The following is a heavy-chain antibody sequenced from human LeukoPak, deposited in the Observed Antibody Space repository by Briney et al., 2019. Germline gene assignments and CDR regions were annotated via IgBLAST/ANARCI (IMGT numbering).Heavy chain of an antibody. D-gene: IGHD3-22*01. J-gene: IGHJ4*02. CDR3: ARGGLFKYYFDY. CDR2: INTDGSST. Sequence: GGSLRLSCAASGFTFSSYWMHWVRQAPGKGLVWVSRINTDGSSTSYADSVKGRFTISRDNAKNTLYLQMNSLRAEDTAVYYCARGGLFKYYFDYWGQGTLVTVSS. CDR1: GFTFSSYW. V-gene: IGHV3-74*01.